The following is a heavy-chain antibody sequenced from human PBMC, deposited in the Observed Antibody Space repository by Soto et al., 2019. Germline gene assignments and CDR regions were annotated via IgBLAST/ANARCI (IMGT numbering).Heavy chain of an antibody. Sequence: QVQLVKSGAEVKKPGSSVKVSCKASGGTYNTFAISWVRQAPGQGLEWMGGIIPVLGPAFYAQKFQGRVTITADKSTTTAYLELTSLRSEDTAVYYCVRAAKRYFDYWGQGTLVTVSS. CDR3: VRAAKRYFDY. V-gene: IGHV1-69*06. J-gene: IGHJ4*02. CDR1: GGTYNTFA. CDR2: IIPVLGPA.